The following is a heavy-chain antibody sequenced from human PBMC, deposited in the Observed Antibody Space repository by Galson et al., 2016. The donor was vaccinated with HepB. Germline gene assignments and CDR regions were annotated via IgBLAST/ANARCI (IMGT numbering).Heavy chain of an antibody. CDR2: ISYDGSNK. V-gene: IGHV3-30-3*01. J-gene: IGHJ1*01. CDR3: TTDSVRWSH. CDR1: GFTFSSYA. Sequence: SLRLSCAASGFTFSSYAMHWVRQAPGKGLEWVAVISYDGSNKYYADSVKGRFTISRDNSKNTLYLQMNSLKTEDTAVYYCTTDSVRWSHWGQGTLVTVSS. D-gene: IGHD4-23*01.